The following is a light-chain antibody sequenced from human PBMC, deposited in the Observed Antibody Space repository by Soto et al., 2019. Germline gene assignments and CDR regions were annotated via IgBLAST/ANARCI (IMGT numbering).Light chain of an antibody. V-gene: IGKV1-27*01. J-gene: IGKJ5*01. CDR1: HDIRNY. Sequence: DIQMTQSPSSLSASVGDRVTITCRASHDIRNYLAWYQQKPGTVPRLLVYGASTLYSGVPSRFSGSGSGTDFTLTITSLQSEDVATYYCQQLHGYPITFGQGTRLEIK. CDR3: QQLHGYPIT. CDR2: GAS.